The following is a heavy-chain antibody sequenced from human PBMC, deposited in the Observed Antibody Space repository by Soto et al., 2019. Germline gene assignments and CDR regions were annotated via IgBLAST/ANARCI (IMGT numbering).Heavy chain of an antibody. J-gene: IGHJ6*04. CDR1: GITFSSYW. CDR3: GRDWDV. V-gene: IGHV3-7*01. CDR2: IRPDGSEQ. Sequence: EVHLVESGGGLVQPGGSLRLSCGASGITFSSYWMSWVRQAPGKGLEWVANIRPDGSEQHYVDSVKGRFTISRDDAKNSLYLQMNSLRVEDTAVYYSGRDWDVWGRGTTVTVSS.